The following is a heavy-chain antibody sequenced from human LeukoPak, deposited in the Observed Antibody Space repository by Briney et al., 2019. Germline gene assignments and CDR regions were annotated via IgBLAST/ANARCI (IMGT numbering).Heavy chain of an antibody. Sequence: GGSLRLSCAASGFTFSIYAMTWVRQAPGKGLEWVSAISGSDGSTYYADSVKGRFTISRDNSKNTLYLQMNSLRAEDTAVYYCARDSQWLRAFDIWGQGTMVTVSS. J-gene: IGHJ3*02. D-gene: IGHD6-19*01. CDR1: GFTFSIYA. V-gene: IGHV3-23*01. CDR2: ISGSDGST. CDR3: ARDSQWLRAFDI.